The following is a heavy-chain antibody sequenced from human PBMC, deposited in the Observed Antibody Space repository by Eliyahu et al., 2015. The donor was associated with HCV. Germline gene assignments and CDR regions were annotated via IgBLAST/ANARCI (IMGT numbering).Heavy chain of an antibody. CDR2: ISSSGSTI. CDR1: GFTFSSYE. CDR3: ARDLHLGYCTGGVCSNYYGMDV. V-gene: IGHV3-48*03. Sequence: EVQLVESGGGLVQPGGSLRLSCAASGFTFSSYEMNWVRQAPGKGLEWVSYISSSGSTIYYADSVKGRFTISRDNAKNSLYLQMNSLRAEDTAVYYCARDLHLGYCTGGVCSNYYGMDVWGQGTTVTVSS. J-gene: IGHJ6*02. D-gene: IGHD2-8*02.